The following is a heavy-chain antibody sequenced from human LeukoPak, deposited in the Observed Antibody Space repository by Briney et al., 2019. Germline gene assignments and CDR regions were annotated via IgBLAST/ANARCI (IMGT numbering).Heavy chain of an antibody. Sequence: GGSLRLSCAASGFTFSSYAMSWVRQAPGKGLEWVSAISGSGGSTYYADSVKGRFTISRDNSKNTLYLQVNSLRAEDTAVYYCAKRRSFGGSLGAFDIWGQGTMVTVSS. CDR3: AKRRSFGGSLGAFDI. V-gene: IGHV3-23*01. J-gene: IGHJ3*02. CDR1: GFTFSSYA. D-gene: IGHD3-16*01. CDR2: ISGSGGST.